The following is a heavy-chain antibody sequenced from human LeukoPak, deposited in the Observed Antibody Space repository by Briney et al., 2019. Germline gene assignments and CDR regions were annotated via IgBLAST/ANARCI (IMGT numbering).Heavy chain of an antibody. J-gene: IGHJ4*02. Sequence: GESLKISCKGSGYSFTSYGISWVRQAPGQGLEWMGWISAYNGNTNYAQKLQGRVTMTTDTSTSTAYMELRSLRSDDTAVYYCARDLGYSSFDYWGQGTLVTVSS. CDR1: GYSFTSYG. CDR2: ISAYNGNT. V-gene: IGHV1-18*01. D-gene: IGHD6-13*01. CDR3: ARDLGYSSFDY.